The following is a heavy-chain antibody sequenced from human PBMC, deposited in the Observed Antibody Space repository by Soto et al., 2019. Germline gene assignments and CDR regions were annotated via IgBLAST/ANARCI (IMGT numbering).Heavy chain of an antibody. J-gene: IGHJ6*02. CDR3: ARGVLWLGELSHGMDV. Sequence: SETLSLICTVSGGSISSYYWSGIRQPPGKGLEWIGYIYYSGSTNYNPSLKSRVTISVDTSKNQFSLKLSSVTAADTAVYYCARGVLWLGELSHGMDVWGQGTTVTVSS. CDR1: GGSISSYY. CDR2: IYYSGST. D-gene: IGHD3-10*01. V-gene: IGHV4-59*01.